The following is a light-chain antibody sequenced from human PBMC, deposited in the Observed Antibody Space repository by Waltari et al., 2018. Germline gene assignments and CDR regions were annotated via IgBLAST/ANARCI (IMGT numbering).Light chain of an antibody. J-gene: IGKJ4*01. V-gene: IGKV2-28*01. CDR2: LAS. CDR1: QNLLSINGYKY. Sequence: DIVMTQSPLSLSVTPGEPDSISCSSSQNLLSINGYKYVDWYVQKPGQSPQLLIYLASNRASGVPDRFSGSGSGIDFTLKISRVEADDVGVYYCMQTLTSPLTFGGGTKVEIK. CDR3: MQTLTSPLT.